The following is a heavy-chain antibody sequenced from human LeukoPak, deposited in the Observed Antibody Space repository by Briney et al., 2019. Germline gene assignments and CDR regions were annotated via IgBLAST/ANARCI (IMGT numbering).Heavy chain of an antibody. CDR3: ARRIAAADRGFDC. V-gene: IGHV6-1*01. CDR2: TYYRSKWYN. Sequence: SQTLLLTCAISGDSVSSNSATWNWIRQSPSRGLEWLGRTYYRSKWYNDYAVSVKSRITINPDASKNQFSLQLNSVTPEDTALYYCARRIAAADRGFDCWGQGTLVTVSS. CDR1: GDSVSSNSAT. D-gene: IGHD6-13*01. J-gene: IGHJ4*02.